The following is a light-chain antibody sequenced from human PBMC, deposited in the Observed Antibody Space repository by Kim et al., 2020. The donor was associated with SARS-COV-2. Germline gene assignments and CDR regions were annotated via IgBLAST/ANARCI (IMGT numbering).Light chain of an antibody. J-gene: IGLJ2*01. CDR3: AAWDDSLIGVV. CDR2: FDD. Sequence: QSVLTQPPSVSEAPRQRVTISCSGSNSNIGNNAVNWYQQFPGKAPKLLIYFDDLLPSGVSDRFSASKSGTSASLAISGLQSEDEADYYCAAWDDSLIGVVFGGGTQLTVL. V-gene: IGLV1-36*01. CDR1: NSNIGNNA.